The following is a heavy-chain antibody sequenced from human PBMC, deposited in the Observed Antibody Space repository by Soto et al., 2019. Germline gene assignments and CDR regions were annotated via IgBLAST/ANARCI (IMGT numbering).Heavy chain of an antibody. Sequence: GGSLRLSFAASGFTVSSNYISWVRQAPGKGLEWVSVIYSGGSTYYADSVKGRFTISRDNSKNTLYLQMNSLRAEDTAVNYCAKDDGSSSWELRFEPWGQGTLVTFSS. CDR2: IYSGGST. D-gene: IGHD6-13*01. J-gene: IGHJ5*02. CDR3: AKDDGSSSWELRFEP. CDR1: GFTVSSNY. V-gene: IGHV3-66*01.